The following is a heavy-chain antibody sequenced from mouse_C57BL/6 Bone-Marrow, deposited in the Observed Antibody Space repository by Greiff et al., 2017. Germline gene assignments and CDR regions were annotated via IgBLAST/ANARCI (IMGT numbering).Heavy chain of an antibody. J-gene: IGHJ4*01. V-gene: IGHV2-9*01. CDR1: GFSLTSYG. Sequence: VKLMESGPGLVAPSQSLSITCTVSGFSLTSYGVDWVRQPPGKGLEWLGVIWGGGSINYNSALMFSLSISKDNSKSQVFLKMNSLQTDDTAMYYCAKHGVYYYGSGYVGGAMDYWGQGTSGTVSS. CDR3: AKHGVYYYGSGYVGGAMDY. CDR2: IWGGGSI. D-gene: IGHD1-1*01.